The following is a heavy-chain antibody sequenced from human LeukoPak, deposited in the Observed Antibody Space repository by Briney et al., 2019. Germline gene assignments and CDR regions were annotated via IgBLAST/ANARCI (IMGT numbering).Heavy chain of an antibody. CDR2: IYTSGST. V-gene: IGHV4-61*02. CDR3: ARTLNWPNWFDP. J-gene: IGHJ5*02. CDR1: GDSISSGSYY. Sequence: SETLSLTCTVSGDSISSGSYYWSWIRQPAGKGLEWIGRIYTSGSTNYNPSLKSRVTISVDTSKNQFSLKLNSVTAADTAVYYCARTLNWPNWFDPLGPGNPGHRLL.